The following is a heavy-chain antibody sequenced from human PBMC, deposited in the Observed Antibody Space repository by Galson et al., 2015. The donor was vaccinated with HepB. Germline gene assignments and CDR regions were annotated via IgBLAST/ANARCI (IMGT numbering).Heavy chain of an antibody. CDR2: IEQEGSEK. CDR1: GFTFSSNW. V-gene: IGHV3-7*01. CDR3: ARVRSGYYYDY. J-gene: IGHJ4*02. Sequence: SLRLSCAASGFTFSSNWMSWVRQAPGKGLEWVASIEQEGSEKNYVDSVKGRFTISRDNAKNSLYLQMNGLRAEDTAVYYCARVRSGYYYDYWGQGTLVTVSS. D-gene: IGHD3-22*01.